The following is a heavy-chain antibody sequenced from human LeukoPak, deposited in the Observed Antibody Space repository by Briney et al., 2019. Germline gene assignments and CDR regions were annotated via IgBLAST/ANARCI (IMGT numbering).Heavy chain of an antibody. J-gene: IGHJ3*02. D-gene: IGHD3-10*01. CDR1: GSIFTTYW. Sequence: GAPLQISGKGSGSIFTTYWIGGGRQLPGKGLEGMGVICPRDSNVRYRPSFQGQVTISPDKSISTAYLQWSSLKASDTGMYYCARHLVPGLSSAFDIWGQGTMVTVSS. CDR2: ICPRDSNV. CDR3: ARHLVPGLSSAFDI. V-gene: IGHV5-51*01.